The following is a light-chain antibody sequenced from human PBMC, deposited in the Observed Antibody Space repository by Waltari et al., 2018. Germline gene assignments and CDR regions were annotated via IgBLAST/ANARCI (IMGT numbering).Light chain of an antibody. CDR2: GAS. CDR3: LQDSEHPLT. V-gene: IGKV1-6*01. J-gene: IGKJ1*01. CDR1: QGISSD. Sequence: IQMTQSPSSLSAFVGDRVTMTCRASQGISSDLGWYQQKPGKAPKLLIYGASLLQSGVPSRFSGSGSGTDFALTISSLQPEDFATYYCLQDSEHPLTFGQGTKVEL.